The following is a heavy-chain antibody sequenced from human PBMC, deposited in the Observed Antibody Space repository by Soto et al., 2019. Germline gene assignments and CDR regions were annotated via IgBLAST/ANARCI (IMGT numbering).Heavy chain of an antibody. Sequence: QVHLVQSGAEVKKPGSSAKVSCRASGDTFSSYGFSWVRQAPGQGLEWMGGIIPLFGTTDYAQNFQGRVTITADKSTIPVYMELTSLRSEDTAVYYCARGGMVPGNGHNYLMDVWGQGTTVNVS. D-gene: IGHD2-8*01. CDR3: ARGGMVPGNGHNYLMDV. CDR2: IIPLFGTT. J-gene: IGHJ6*02. CDR1: GDTFSSYG. V-gene: IGHV1-69*06.